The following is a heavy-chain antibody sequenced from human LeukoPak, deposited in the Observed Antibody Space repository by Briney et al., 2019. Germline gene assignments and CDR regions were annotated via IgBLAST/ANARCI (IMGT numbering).Heavy chain of an antibody. CDR3: ASLYGSSWPPFDY. CDR1: GGSISSSHW. CDR2: IYHSGSI. J-gene: IGHJ4*02. D-gene: IGHD6-13*01. V-gene: IGHV4-4*02. Sequence: SGTLSLTCTVSGGSISSSHWWSWVRQPPGKGLEWIGEIYHSGSINCNPSLKSRVTISIDKSKNQFSLKLSSVTAADTAVYYCASLYGSSWPPFDYWGQGTLVTVSS.